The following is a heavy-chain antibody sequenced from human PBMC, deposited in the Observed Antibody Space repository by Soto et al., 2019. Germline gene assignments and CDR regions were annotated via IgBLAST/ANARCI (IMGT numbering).Heavy chain of an antibody. D-gene: IGHD2-15*01. J-gene: IGHJ6*02. Sequence: SGTLSLTCTVSGGSISSSSYYWGWIRQPPGKGLEWIGSIYYSGSTYYNPSLKSRVTISVDTSKNQFSLKLSSVTAADTAVYYCARHVVVVVAATVSVYYYGMDVWGQGTTVTVSS. CDR3: ARHVVVVVAATVSVYYYGMDV. CDR2: IYYSGST. V-gene: IGHV4-39*01. CDR1: GGSISSSSYY.